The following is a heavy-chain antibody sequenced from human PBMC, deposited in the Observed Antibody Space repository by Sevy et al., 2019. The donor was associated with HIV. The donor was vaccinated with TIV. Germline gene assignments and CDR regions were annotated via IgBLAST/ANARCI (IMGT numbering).Heavy chain of an antibody. D-gene: IGHD3-16*01. V-gene: IGHV4-61*01. CDR3: ARVPRGQLWYSGSLGGYYYHMDV. J-gene: IGHJ6*03. CDR1: GGSVSSGTYY. Sequence: SETLSLSCSVSGGSVSSGTYYWSWIRQPPGKGLEWIGHIYKTGSTNYKLSLQSRVTISVDTSTNQFSLRLRLVTAADTAVYYCARVPRGQLWYSGSLGGYYYHMDVWGKGTTVTVSS. CDR2: IYKTGST.